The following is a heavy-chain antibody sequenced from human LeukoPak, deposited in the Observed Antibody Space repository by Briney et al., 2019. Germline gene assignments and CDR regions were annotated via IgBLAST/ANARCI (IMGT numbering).Heavy chain of an antibody. CDR2: ISAYNGNT. Sequence: ASVKVSCKASGYTFTSYGISWVRQAPGQGLEWMGWISAYNGNTNYAQKFQGRVTITADGSTSTAYMELSSLRSEDTAVYYCARHDSRVDYWGQGTLVTVSS. CDR1: GYTFTSYG. D-gene: IGHD3-22*01. CDR3: ARHDSRVDY. J-gene: IGHJ4*02. V-gene: IGHV1-18*01.